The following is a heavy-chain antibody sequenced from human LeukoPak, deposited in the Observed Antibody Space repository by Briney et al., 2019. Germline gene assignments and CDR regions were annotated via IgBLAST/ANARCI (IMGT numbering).Heavy chain of an antibody. CDR3: AREVGATADGAFDI. V-gene: IGHV4-59*01. Sequence: SETLSLTCTVSGGSISSYYWSWIRQPPGKRLEWIGYIYYSGSTNYNPSLKSRVTISVDTSKNQFSLKLSSVTAADTAVYYCAREVGATADGAFDIWGQGTMVTVSS. CDR1: GGSISSYY. D-gene: IGHD1-26*01. J-gene: IGHJ3*02. CDR2: IYYSGST.